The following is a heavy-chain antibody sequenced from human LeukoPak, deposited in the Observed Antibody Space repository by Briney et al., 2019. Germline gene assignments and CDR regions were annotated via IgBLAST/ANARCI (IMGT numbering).Heavy chain of an antibody. J-gene: IGHJ4*02. D-gene: IGHD6-19*01. V-gene: IGHV4-34*01. CDR3: ARGEYSSGWSLDY. CDR1: GGSFSGYY. Sequence: MSSETLSLTCAVYGGSFSGYYWSWLRQPPGKGLEWIGEINHSGSTNYNPSLKSRVTISVDTSKNQFSLKLSSVTAADTAVYYCARGEYSSGWSLDYWGQGTLVTVSS. CDR2: INHSGST.